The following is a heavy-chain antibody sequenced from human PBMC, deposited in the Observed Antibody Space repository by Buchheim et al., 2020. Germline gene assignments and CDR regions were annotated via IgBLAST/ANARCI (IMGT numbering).Heavy chain of an antibody. V-gene: IGHV4-59*01. J-gene: IGHJ1*01. CDR2: IFYSGNT. D-gene: IGHD6-13*01. CDR1: GGSISSDY. Sequence: QVQLQESGPGQVKPSETLSLTCTVSGGSISSDYWSWIRQSPGKGLEWIGCIFYSGNTHYHPSLKSRATISSDKSKNQFSLKLNSVTAADTAVYYCARGSGNSWHLLHWGQGTL. CDR3: ARGSGNSWHLLH.